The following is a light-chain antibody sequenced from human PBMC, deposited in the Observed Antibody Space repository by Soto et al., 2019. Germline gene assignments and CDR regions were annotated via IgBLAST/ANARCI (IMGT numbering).Light chain of an antibody. V-gene: IGKV1-39*01. Sequence: KPRKAPELLIYTTSNLQSGVPSRFSGAGSGTDFTLTISSLQPEDVAYYYCQQTYSSPITFGQGTRLEIK. J-gene: IGKJ5*01. CDR3: QQTYSSPIT. CDR2: TTS.